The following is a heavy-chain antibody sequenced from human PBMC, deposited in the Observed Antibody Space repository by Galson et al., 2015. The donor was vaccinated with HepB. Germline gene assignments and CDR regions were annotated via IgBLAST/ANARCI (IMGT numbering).Heavy chain of an antibody. Sequence: SLRLSCAASGFTVYNNYMSWVRQAPGKGLEWVSVIYSAGSTFYADSVKGRFIISRDKSENTLYLQMNSLRSEDTAVYYCVGTTSKDYWGQGTLVTVSS. CDR3: VGTTSKDY. CDR2: IYSAGST. CDR1: GFTVYNNY. D-gene: IGHD7-27*01. J-gene: IGHJ4*02. V-gene: IGHV3-53*01.